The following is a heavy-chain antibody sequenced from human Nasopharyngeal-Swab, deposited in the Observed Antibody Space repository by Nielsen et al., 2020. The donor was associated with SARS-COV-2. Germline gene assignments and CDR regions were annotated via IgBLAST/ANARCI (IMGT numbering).Heavy chain of an antibody. CDR3: TRVRIAVAGTQAFDI. CDR1: GGSVSSDS. CDR2: IYYSGST. J-gene: IGHJ3*02. V-gene: IGHV4-59*02. D-gene: IGHD6-19*01. Sequence: SETMSLACTVSGGSVSSDSWSWIRQPRGKGLEWIGYIYYSGSTKYNRSLKSRVTISVDTSKNQFSLKLSSVTAADAAVYYCTRVRIAVAGTQAFDIWGQGTMVTVSS.